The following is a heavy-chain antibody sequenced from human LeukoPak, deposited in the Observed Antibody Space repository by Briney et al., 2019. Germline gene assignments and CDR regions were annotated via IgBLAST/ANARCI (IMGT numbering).Heavy chain of an antibody. CDR1: GFSISNSA. J-gene: IGHJ4*02. V-gene: IGHV3-23*01. CDR2: IVASSGST. D-gene: IGHD5-12*01. CDR3: AKGAYDYIEMGYFDY. Sequence: PGGSLRLSCAASGFSISNSAMSWVRQAPGKGLEWVSLIVASSGSTFYADSVKGRFTISRHSSKNTLYLQMNSLRAEDMAVYYCAKGAYDYIEMGYFDYWGQGTLVTVSS.